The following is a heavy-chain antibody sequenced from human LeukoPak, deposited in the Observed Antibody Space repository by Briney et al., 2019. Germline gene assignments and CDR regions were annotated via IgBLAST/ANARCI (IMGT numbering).Heavy chain of an antibody. J-gene: IGHJ5*02. V-gene: IGHV1-69*05. CDR1: GGTFSSYA. CDR3: ARVLNPRTYNWFDP. CDR2: IIPIFGTA. D-gene: IGHD3-9*01. Sequence: APVKVSCKASGGTFSSYAISWVPQAPGQGLEWMGGIIPIFGTANYAQKFQGRVTITTDESTSTAYMELSSLRSEDTAVYYCARVLNPRTYNWFDPWGQGTLVTVSS.